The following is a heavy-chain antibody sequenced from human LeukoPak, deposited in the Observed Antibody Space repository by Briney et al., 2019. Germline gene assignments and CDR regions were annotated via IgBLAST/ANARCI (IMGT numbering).Heavy chain of an antibody. V-gene: IGHV4-30-4*02. CDR3: AACTKRMSGSSLWFDP. CDR2: IYYSGST. D-gene: IGHD3-3*01. Sequence: QTSETLSLTCTVSGGSISSGDYYWSWIRQPPGKGLEWIGYIYYSGSTYYNPSLKSRVTISVDTSKNQFSLKLSSVTAADTAVYYCAACTKRMSGSSLWFDPWGQGTLVTVSS. J-gene: IGHJ5*02. CDR1: GGSISSGDYY.